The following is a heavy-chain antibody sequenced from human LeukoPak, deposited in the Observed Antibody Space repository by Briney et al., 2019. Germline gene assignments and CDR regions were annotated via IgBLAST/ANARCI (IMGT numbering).Heavy chain of an antibody. CDR2: INHSGST. J-gene: IGHJ6*03. V-gene: IGHV4-34*01. CDR1: GGSFSGYY. CDR3: ARGGPRRRWTTYYMDG. D-gene: IGHD3/OR15-3a*01. Sequence: PSETLSLTCAVYGGSFSGYYWSWIRQPPGKGLEWIGEINHSGSTNYIPSLKSRVTISVDTSKNQFSLKLSSVTAADTAVYYCARGGPRRRWTTYYMDGWGKGTTVTVSS.